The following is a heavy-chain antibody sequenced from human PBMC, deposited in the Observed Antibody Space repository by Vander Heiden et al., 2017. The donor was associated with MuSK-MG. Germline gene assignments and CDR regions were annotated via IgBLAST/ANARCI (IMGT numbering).Heavy chain of an antibody. CDR2: ISSSSSYI. D-gene: IGHD3-22*01. Sequence: EVQLVESGGGLVTPGGSLRLSCAASVFTFCSYSMNWVRQAPGKGLEWVSSISSSSSYIYYADSVKGRFTISRDNAKNSLYLQMNSLRAEDTAVYYCARDYPYDSGPDDYWGQGTLVTVSS. V-gene: IGHV3-21*01. J-gene: IGHJ4*02. CDR3: ARDYPYDSGPDDY. CDR1: VFTFCSYS.